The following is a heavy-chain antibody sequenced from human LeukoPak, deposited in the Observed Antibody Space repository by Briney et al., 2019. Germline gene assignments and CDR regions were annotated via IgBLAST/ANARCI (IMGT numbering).Heavy chain of an antibody. CDR2: INHSGST. Sequence: SETLSLTCAVYGGSFSGYYWSWIRQPPGKGLEWIGEINHSGSTNYNPSLKSRVTISVDTSKNQFSLKVSSVTAADTAVYYCAXGLXLLNRKFDYWGQGTLVTVSS. J-gene: IGHJ4*02. CDR3: AXGLXLLNRKFDY. CDR1: GGSFSGYY. V-gene: IGHV4-34*01.